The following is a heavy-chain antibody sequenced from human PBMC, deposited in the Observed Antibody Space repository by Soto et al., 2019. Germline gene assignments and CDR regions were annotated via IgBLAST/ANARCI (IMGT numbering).Heavy chain of an antibody. Sequence: EVQLLESGGGLVQPGGSLRLSCAASGFTFSSYAMSWVRQAPGKGLEWVSAISGSGGSTYYADSVKGRFTITRDNSKNTRYLQMNSLRAEGTAVYYCAKEGPRVVVVVAATFGYWGQGTLVTVSS. V-gene: IGHV3-23*01. CDR2: ISGSGGST. D-gene: IGHD2-15*01. J-gene: IGHJ4*02. CDR3: AKEGPRVVVVVAATFGY. CDR1: GFTFSSYA.